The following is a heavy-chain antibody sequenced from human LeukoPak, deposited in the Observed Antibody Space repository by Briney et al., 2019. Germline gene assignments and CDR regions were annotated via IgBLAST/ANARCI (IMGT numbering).Heavy chain of an antibody. Sequence: GASVKVSCKASGYTFATYYMHWVRQAPGQGLEWMGIINPTGGSTSYAQKFQGRVTMTRDMSTSTLYMELSSLKSEDTAVYYCARDSSLHPFYYFDYWGQGTLVTVSS. CDR2: INPTGGST. CDR3: ARDSSLHPFYYFDY. J-gene: IGHJ4*02. CDR1: GYTFATYY. V-gene: IGHV1-46*01.